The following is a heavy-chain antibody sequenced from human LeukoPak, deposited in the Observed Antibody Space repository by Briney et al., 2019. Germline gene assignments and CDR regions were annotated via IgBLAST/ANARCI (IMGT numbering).Heavy chain of an antibody. CDR1: GGSLSGYY. Sequence: PSETLSLTCAVYGGSLSGYYWSWIRQPPGKGLEWIGEINHSGSTNYNPSLKSRVTISVDTSKNQFSLKLSSVTAADTAVYYCARRYYGSGSYRLRYFDLWGRGTLVTVSS. CDR2: INHSGST. V-gene: IGHV4-34*01. CDR3: ARRYYGSGSYRLRYFDL. J-gene: IGHJ2*01. D-gene: IGHD3-10*01.